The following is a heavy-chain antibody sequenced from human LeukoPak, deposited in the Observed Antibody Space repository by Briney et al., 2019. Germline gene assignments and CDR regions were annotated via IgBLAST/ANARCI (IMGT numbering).Heavy chain of an antibody. D-gene: IGHD2-8*01. Sequence: ASAKVSCKASGYTFTGYYMHWVRQAPGQGLEWMGWINPNSGGTNYAQKFQGRVTMTRDTSISTAYMELSRLRSDDTAVYYCARSSRNGAATRGNWFDPWGQGTLVTVSS. CDR1: GYTFTGYY. CDR3: ARSSRNGAATRGNWFDP. J-gene: IGHJ5*02. V-gene: IGHV1-2*02. CDR2: INPNSGGT.